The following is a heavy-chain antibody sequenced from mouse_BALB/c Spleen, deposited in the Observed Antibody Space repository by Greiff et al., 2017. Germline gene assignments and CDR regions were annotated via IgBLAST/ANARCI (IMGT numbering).Heavy chain of an antibody. CDR3: ARPLGAY. V-gene: IGHV1-54*01. CDR1: GYAFTNYL. Sequence: VKLQESGAELVRPGTSVKVSCKASGYAFTNYLIEWVKQRPGQGLEWIGVINPGSGGTNYNEKFKGKATLTADKSSSTAYMQLSSLTSDDSAVYFCARPLGAYWGQGTLVTVSA. D-gene: IGHD4-1*01. J-gene: IGHJ3*01. CDR2: INPGSGGT.